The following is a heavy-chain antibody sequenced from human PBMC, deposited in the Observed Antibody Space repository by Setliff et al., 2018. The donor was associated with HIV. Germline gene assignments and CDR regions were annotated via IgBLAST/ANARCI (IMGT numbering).Heavy chain of an antibody. V-gene: IGHV4-38-2*01. Sequence: SETLSLTCAVSGYSISSGYYWGWIRQPPGKGLEWIGSMYHSGSTYYNPSLKSRVTISVDTSKNNFSLKLSYVNAADTAVYYCARSHYGMMGNWYFDLWGRGTLVTVSS. D-gene: IGHD3-10*01. J-gene: IGHJ2*01. CDR3: ARSHYGMMGNWYFDL. CDR1: GYSISSGYY. CDR2: MYHSGST.